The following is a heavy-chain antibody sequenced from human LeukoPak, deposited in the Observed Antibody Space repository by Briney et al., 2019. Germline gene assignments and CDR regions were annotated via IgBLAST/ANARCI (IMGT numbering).Heavy chain of an antibody. J-gene: IGHJ4*02. D-gene: IGHD4-23*01. CDR1: GYTFIGYS. CDR2: ITPYNGNT. Sequence: ASVKVSCKASGYTFIGYSISWVRQAPGHGLEWMGWITPYNGNTNYVQNFQGRVTMTTDTSTSTAYIELRSLRSDDTAVYYCAREYGGNPGLFGYWGQRTLVTVSS. V-gene: IGHV1-18*01. CDR3: AREYGGNPGLFGY.